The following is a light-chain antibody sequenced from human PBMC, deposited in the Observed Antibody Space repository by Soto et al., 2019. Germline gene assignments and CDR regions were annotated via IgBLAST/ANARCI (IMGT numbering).Light chain of an antibody. J-gene: IGLJ2*01. CDR2: STN. CDR1: TGAVTSSNY. CDR3: LLYYGGQLGV. Sequence: QTVVTQEPSLTVSPGGTVTLTCAVYTGAVTSSNYPNWFQQKPGQPPRALIYSTNHKYSWTTARFSGSLLGGKAALTLSGVQPEDEADYYCLLYYGGQLGVFGGGTKVTVL. V-gene: IGLV7-43*01.